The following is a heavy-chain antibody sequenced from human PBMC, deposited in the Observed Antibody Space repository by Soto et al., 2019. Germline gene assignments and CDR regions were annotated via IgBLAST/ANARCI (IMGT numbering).Heavy chain of an antibody. Sequence: GGSLRLSCAASGFTFSTYAMHWVRQAPGKGLEWVAVISYDGSNKHYADSVKGRFTISRDNSKDTLYLQMNSLRAEDTAIYYCAKDPGEQWLVKGHWFDPWGQGTLVTVSS. CDR1: GFTFSTYA. CDR2: ISYDGSNK. D-gene: IGHD6-19*01. V-gene: IGHV3-30-3*01. J-gene: IGHJ5*02. CDR3: AKDPGEQWLVKGHWFDP.